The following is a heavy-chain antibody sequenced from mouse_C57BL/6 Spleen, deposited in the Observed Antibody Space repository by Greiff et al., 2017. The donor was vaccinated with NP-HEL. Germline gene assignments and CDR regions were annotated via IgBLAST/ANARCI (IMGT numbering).Heavy chain of an antibody. Sequence: EVKLQESGPGLVKPSQSLSLTCSVTGYSITSGYYWNWIRQFPGNKLEWMGYISYDGSNNYNPSLKNRISITRDTSKNQFFLKLNSVTTEDTATYYCASLLGAMDYWGQGTSVTVSS. J-gene: IGHJ4*01. CDR1: GYSITSGYY. CDR2: ISYDGSN. V-gene: IGHV3-6*01. CDR3: ASLLGAMDY. D-gene: IGHD3-3*01.